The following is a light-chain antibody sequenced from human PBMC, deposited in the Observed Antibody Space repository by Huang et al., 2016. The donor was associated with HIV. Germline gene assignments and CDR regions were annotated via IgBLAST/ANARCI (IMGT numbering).Light chain of an antibody. CDR1: QSVSSSY. J-gene: IGKJ5*01. Sequence: EIVLTQSPGTLSLSPGERATLSCRASQSVSSSYLAWYQQKRGQAPRLLIYGAYDRATGSPDRCSGSGSDTDFSLTISRLEPEDFAVYYCQQYGSSPITFAQGTRLEIK. CDR3: QQYGSSPIT. V-gene: IGKV3-20*01. CDR2: GAY.